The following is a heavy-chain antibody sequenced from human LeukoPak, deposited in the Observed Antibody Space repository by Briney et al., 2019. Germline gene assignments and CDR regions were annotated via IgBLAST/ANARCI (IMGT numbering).Heavy chain of an antibody. Sequence: GGSLRLSCAASGFTFSTYWMDWVRQAPGKGLEWVANIKEDGSEKYYEDSVKGRFTISRDNAKNSLYLQMNSLRAEDTAVYYCARNVGWFRFDYWGQGTLVTVSS. J-gene: IGHJ4*02. D-gene: IGHD2-15*01. CDR1: GFTFSTYW. V-gene: IGHV3-7*03. CDR2: IKEDGSEK. CDR3: ARNVGWFRFDY.